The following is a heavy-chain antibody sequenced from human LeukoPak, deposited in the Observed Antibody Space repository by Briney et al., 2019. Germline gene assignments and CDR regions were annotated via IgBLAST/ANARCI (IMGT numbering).Heavy chain of an antibody. J-gene: IGHJ4*02. CDR3: ARDRLAGDYGDFYFDY. Sequence: GGSLRLSCAASGFTFSSYGMHWVRQAPGKGLEWVAVIWYDGSNKYYADSVKGRFAISRDNSKNTLYLQMNSLRAEDTAVYYCARDRLAGDYGDFYFDYWGQGTLVTVSS. CDR2: IWYDGSNK. V-gene: IGHV3-33*01. CDR1: GFTFSSYG. D-gene: IGHD4-17*01.